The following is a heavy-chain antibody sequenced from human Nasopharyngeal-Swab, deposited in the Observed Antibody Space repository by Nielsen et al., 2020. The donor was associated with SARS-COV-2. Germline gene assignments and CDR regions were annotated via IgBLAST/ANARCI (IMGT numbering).Heavy chain of an antibody. CDR1: GGSISSSNW. Sequence: SETLSLTCAVSGGSISSSNWWSWVRQPPGKGLEWIGEINHSGSTNYNPSLKSRVTISVDTSKNQFSLKLSSVTAADTAVYYCARGKYRRAFDIWGQGTMVTVSS. CDR2: INHSGST. CDR3: ARGKYRRAFDI. D-gene: IGHD6-6*01. V-gene: IGHV4-4*02. J-gene: IGHJ3*02.